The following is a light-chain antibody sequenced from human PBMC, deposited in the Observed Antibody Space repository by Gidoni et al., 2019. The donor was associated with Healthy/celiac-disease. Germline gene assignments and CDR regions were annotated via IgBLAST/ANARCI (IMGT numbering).Light chain of an antibody. CDR3: SSYTSSSTPYVV. CDR1: SSDVGGYNY. V-gene: IGLV2-14*01. J-gene: IGLJ2*01. CDR2: EVS. Sequence: GSPGQSITISCTGTSSDVGGYNYVSWYQQHPGKAPKLMIYEVSNRPSGVSNRFSGSKSGNTASLTIPGLQAEDEADYYCSSYTSSSTPYVVFGGGTKLTV.